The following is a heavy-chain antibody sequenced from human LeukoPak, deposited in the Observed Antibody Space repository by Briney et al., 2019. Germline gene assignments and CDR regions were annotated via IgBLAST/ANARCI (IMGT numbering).Heavy chain of an antibody. J-gene: IGHJ2*01. CDR1: GGSISSGSYY. CDR3: ATYYYGSGSYYNDWYFDL. D-gene: IGHD3-10*01. V-gene: IGHV4-39*07. CDR2: LYHTGST. Sequence: SETLSLTCTVSGGSISSGSYYWGWIRQPPGRGLEWIGSLYHTGSTYYNLSLKSRVNISVDTSKNQFSLKLSSVTAADTAVYYCATYYYGSGSYYNDWYFDLWGRGTLVTVSS.